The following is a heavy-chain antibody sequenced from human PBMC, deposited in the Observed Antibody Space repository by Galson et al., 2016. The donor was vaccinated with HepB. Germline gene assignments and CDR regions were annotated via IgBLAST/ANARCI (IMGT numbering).Heavy chain of an antibody. CDR2: VGSSDYTT. D-gene: IGHD1/OR15-1a*01. CDR3: AITATLAY. Sequence: SLRLSCAASGFMFGTYAMSWVRQAPGKGLEWVATVGSSDYTTYYADSVKGRFTISFDPPKNTLYLQMDSLRAGDTAAYYCAITATLAYWGQGTPVTVSS. V-gene: IGHV3-23*01. J-gene: IGHJ4*02. CDR1: GFMFGTYA.